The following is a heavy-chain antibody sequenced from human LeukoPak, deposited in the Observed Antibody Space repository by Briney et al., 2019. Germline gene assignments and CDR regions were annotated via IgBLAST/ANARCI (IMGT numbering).Heavy chain of an antibody. CDR2: IYYSGST. V-gene: IGHV4-59*08. D-gene: IGHD5-18*01. J-gene: IGHJ4*02. Sequence: SETLSLTCTVSGGSISSYYWSWIRQPPGKGLEWIGYIYYSGSTYYNPSLKSRVTISADTSKNQFSLKLSSVTAADTAVYYCARGSDTAMVYFDYWGQGTLVTVSS. CDR1: GGSISSYY. CDR3: ARGSDTAMVYFDY.